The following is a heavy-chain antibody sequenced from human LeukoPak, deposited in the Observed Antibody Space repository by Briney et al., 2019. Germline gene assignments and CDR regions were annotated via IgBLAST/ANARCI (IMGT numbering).Heavy chain of an antibody. D-gene: IGHD4-23*01. J-gene: IGHJ4*02. V-gene: IGHV3-30-3*01. CDR3: ASEPRPQSYGGKEYYFDY. Sequence: PGGSLRLSCAASGFTFSSYAMHWVRQAPGKGLEWVAVISYDGSNKYYADSVKGRFTISRDNSKNTLYLQMNSLRAEDTAVYYCASEPRPQSYGGKEYYFDYWGQGTLVTVSS. CDR1: GFTFSSYA. CDR2: ISYDGSNK.